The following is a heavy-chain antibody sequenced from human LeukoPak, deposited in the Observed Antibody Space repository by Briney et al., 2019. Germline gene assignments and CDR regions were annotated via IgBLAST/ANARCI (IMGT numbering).Heavy chain of an antibody. D-gene: IGHD2-2*02. CDR1: GFTFSSYA. Sequence: GGSLRLSCAASGFTFSSYAMHWVRQAPGKGLELVAVISYDGSNKYYADSVKGRFTISRDNSKNTLYLQMNSLKAEDTAVYYCARWGYCSSTSCYTDYYGMDVWGQGTTVTVSS. J-gene: IGHJ6*02. CDR2: ISYDGSNK. CDR3: ARWGYCSSTSCYTDYYGMDV. V-gene: IGHV3-30*04.